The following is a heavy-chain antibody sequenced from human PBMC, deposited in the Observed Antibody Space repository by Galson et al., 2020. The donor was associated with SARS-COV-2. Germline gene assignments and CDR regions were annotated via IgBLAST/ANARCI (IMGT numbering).Heavy chain of an antibody. D-gene: IGHD6-19*01. CDR1: GYSFTGYY. V-gene: IGHV1-2*02. CDR2: INPSSGGT. J-gene: IGHJ4*02. Sequence: ASVKDSCKPSGYSFTGYYLHWVRQAPGQGREGMGWINPSSGGTKYAQKYQGRVTMTRDTSISAAYMELSRLGSDDTAVYYCVRRDGAVAGSEFDYWGQGTLVTVSS. CDR3: VRRDGAVAGSEFDY.